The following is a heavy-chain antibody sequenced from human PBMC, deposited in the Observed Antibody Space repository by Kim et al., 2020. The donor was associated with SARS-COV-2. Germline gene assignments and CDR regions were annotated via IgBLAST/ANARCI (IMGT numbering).Heavy chain of an antibody. V-gene: IGHV3-74*01. J-gene: IGHJ4*01. CDR1: GFTFSTYW. D-gene: IGHD6-13*01. Sequence: GGSLRLSCAASGFTFSTYWMHWVRQAPGKGVVWVSHVDGDGTRTTYADSVKGRFTVSRDNAKNTLFLQMNGLSAEDTAIYYCTRGGAAGTFDYWGRGTLVTVSS. CDR2: VDGDGTRT. CDR3: TRGGAAGTFDY.